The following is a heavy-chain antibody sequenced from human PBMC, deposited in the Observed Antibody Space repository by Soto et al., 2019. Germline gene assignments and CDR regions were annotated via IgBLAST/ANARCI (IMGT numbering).Heavy chain of an antibody. CDR3: ARGNCGGDCYSSPLDY. CDR1: GFTFSSYS. Sequence: GGSLRLSCAASGFTFSSYSMNWVRQAPGKGLEWVSYISSGRSTIHYADSVKGRFTISRDQAKNSLYLQMNSLRDEDTAVYYCARGNCGGDCYSSPLDYWGQGTLVTVSS. D-gene: IGHD2-21*02. CDR2: ISSGRSTI. V-gene: IGHV3-48*02. J-gene: IGHJ4*02.